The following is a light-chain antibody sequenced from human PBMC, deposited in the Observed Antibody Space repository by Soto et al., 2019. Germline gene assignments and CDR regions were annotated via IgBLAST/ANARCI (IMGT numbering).Light chain of an antibody. Sequence: QSALTQPASVSGSPGQSITISCTGTSSDVGSYNLVSWYQHHPGKAPKLMIYEGSKRPSGVSNRFSGSKSGNTASLTISGLQAEDEADYYCCSYAGSRTFVVFGGGTKLPS. CDR1: SSDVGSYNL. V-gene: IGLV2-23*03. CDR2: EGS. J-gene: IGLJ2*01. CDR3: CSYAGSRTFVV.